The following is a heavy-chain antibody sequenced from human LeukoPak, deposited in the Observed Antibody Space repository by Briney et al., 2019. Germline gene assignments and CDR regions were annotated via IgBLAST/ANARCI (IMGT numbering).Heavy chain of an antibody. D-gene: IGHD5-12*01. CDR3: ARETTRWLQNRDAFDI. V-gene: IGHV1-18*01. CDR2: ISAYNGNT. Sequence: ASVKVSCKASGYTFTSYGISWVRQAPGQGLEWMGWISAYNGNTNYAQKLQGRVTMTTDTSTSTAYMELRSLRSDDTAVYYCARETTRWLQNRDAFDIWGQGTMVTVSS. CDR1: GYTFTSYG. J-gene: IGHJ3*02.